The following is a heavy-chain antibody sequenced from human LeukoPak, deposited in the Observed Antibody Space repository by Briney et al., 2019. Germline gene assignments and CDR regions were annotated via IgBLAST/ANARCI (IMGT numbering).Heavy chain of an antibody. CDR2: ITASGDSA. V-gene: IGHV3-23*01. Sequence: GGSLRLSCAASGFVFRNCAMSWVRQAPGKGLEWVSDITASGDSAYYADSVKGRFTISRDNSRNTLYLQINSLRAEDTALYYCAKGRYGTPSSFDYWGQGTLVTVSS. CDR3: AKGRYGTPSSFDY. CDR1: GFVFRNCA. D-gene: IGHD1-7*01. J-gene: IGHJ4*02.